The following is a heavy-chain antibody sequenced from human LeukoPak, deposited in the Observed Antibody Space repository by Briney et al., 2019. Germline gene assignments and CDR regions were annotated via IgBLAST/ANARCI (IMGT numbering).Heavy chain of an antibody. J-gene: IGHJ4*02. CDR1: GGTFSSYA. CDR3: ARSGYSSSWSWYYFDY. CDR2: IIPIFGTA. V-gene: IGHV1-69*01. Sequence: SVKVSCKASGGTFSSYAISWVRQAPGQGLEWMGGIIPIFGTANYAQKSQGRATITADESTSTAYMELSSLRSEDTAVYYCARSGYSSSWSWYYFDYWGQGTLVTVSS. D-gene: IGHD6-13*01.